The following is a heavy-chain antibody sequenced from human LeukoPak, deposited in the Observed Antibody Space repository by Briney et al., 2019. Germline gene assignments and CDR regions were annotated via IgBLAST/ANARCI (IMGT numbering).Heavy chain of an antibody. V-gene: IGHV1-24*01. Sequence: ASVKVSCKVSGYTLTELSMHWVRQAPGKGLEWMGGFDPEDGETIYAQKFQGRVTMTEDTSTDTAYMELSSLRSEDTAVYYCATDGGYGGPFDYWGQGTLVTVSS. CDR1: GYTLTELS. CDR3: ATDGGYGGPFDY. CDR2: FDPEDGET. D-gene: IGHD4-23*01. J-gene: IGHJ4*02.